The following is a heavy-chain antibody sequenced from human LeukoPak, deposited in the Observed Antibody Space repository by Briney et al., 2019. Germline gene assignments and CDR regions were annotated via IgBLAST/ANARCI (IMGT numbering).Heavy chain of an antibody. J-gene: IGHJ4*02. D-gene: IGHD3-10*01. Sequence: SETLSLTCTVSGGSISSYYWSWIRQPAGKGLEWIGRIYTSGSTNYNPSLKSRVTMSVDTSKNQFSLKLSSVTAADTAVYYCAREQGDGRLITMVRGVIGYWGQGTLVTVSS. V-gene: IGHV4-4*07. CDR2: IYTSGST. CDR3: AREQGDGRLITMVRGVIGY. CDR1: GGSISSYY.